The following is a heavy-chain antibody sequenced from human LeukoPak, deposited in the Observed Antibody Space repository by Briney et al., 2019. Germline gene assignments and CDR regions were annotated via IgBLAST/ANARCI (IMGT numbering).Heavy chain of an antibody. CDR3: ARAPYYYDSSGYYHYYYYYMDV. CDR1: GGSISSSSYY. V-gene: IGHV4-39*07. J-gene: IGHJ6*03. Sequence: KSSETLSLTCTVSGGSISSSSYYWGWIRQPPGKGLEWIGSIYYSGSTYYNPSLKSRVTISVDTSKNQFSLKLSSVTAADTAVYYCARAPYYYDSSGYYHYYYYYMDVWGKGTTVTISS. CDR2: IYYSGST. D-gene: IGHD3-22*01.